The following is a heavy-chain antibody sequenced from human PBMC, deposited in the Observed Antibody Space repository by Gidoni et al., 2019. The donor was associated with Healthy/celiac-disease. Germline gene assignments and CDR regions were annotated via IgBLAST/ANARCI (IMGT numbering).Heavy chain of an antibody. Sequence: EVQLVETGGGLIQPGGSLRLSCAASGFTVSSNYMSWVRQAPGKGLEWVSVIYSGGSTYYADSVKGRFTISRDNSKNTLYLQMNSLRAEDTAVYYCARDRPLRYYDSSGYGAFDIWGQGTMVTVSS. V-gene: IGHV3-53*02. CDR2: IYSGGST. CDR1: GFTVSSNY. J-gene: IGHJ3*02. CDR3: ARDRPLRYYDSSGYGAFDI. D-gene: IGHD3-22*01.